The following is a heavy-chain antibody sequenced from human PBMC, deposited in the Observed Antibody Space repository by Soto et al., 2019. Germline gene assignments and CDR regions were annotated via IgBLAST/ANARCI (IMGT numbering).Heavy chain of an antibody. CDR2: IYSSGNT. CDR1: GGTISGYY. D-gene: IGHD3-3*01. CDR3: ARGQRFSDWFDP. Sequence: SETLSLTCSVSGGTISGYYWTWIRQPAGKGLEWIGRIYSSGNTKYNPSLQSRVTMSLGTSNNQFSLRLTSVTAADTAVYYCARGQRFSDWFDPWGQGTLVTVSS. V-gene: IGHV4-4*07. J-gene: IGHJ5*02.